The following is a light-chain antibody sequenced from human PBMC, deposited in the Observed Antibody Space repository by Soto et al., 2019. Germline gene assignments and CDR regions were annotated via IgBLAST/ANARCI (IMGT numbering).Light chain of an antibody. Sequence: SYELTQPLSVSVALGQTARITCGGNNIGSKNVHWYQQKPGQAPVLVIYRDSNRPSGIPERFSGSNSGKTATLTISRAQAXXXXXXXCQVWDSSTARVFGGGTK. J-gene: IGLJ3*02. V-gene: IGLV3-9*01. CDR1: NIGSKN. CDR2: RDS. CDR3: QVWDSSTARV.